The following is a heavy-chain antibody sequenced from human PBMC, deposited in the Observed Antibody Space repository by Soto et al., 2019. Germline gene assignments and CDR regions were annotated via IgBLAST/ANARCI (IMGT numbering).Heavy chain of an antibody. Sequence: QAQVVQSGAEVRKPGSSVKLSCKASEGTFNSYAIAWVRQAPGQGLEWMGGIIPYYNTLNYAQKFQDRITITADDCTTTVYMELSSLRSHDTAVDFCASGASRWYPYFFGSWAQGTLVTVSS. J-gene: IGHJ4*02. CDR1: EGTFNSYA. V-gene: IGHV1-69*01. D-gene: IGHD6-13*01. CDR2: IIPYYNTL. CDR3: ASGASRWYPYFFGS.